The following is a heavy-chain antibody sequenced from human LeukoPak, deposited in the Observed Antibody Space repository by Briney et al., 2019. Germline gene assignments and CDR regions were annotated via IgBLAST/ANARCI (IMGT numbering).Heavy chain of an antibody. J-gene: IGHJ4*02. CDR2: IRYDGSKK. D-gene: IGHD2-21*01. V-gene: IGHV3-30*02. CDR1: GFAFRSNA. CDR3: AKAPVTSCRGAYCYPFDY. Sequence: PGGSLRLSCTASGFAFRSNAMHWVRQAPGKGLEWVAFIRYDGSKKFYADSVKGRFTISRDNSKNTLYLQMNSLRAEDAAVYYCAKAPVTSCRGAYCYPFDYWGQGTLVTVSS.